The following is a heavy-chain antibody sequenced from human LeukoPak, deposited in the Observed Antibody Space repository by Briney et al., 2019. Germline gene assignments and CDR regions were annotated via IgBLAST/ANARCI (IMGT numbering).Heavy chain of an antibody. CDR3: TRDRGAYNLYDY. V-gene: IGHV3-49*03. D-gene: IGHD1-1*01. J-gene: IGHJ4*02. CDR2: IRSKAYGETA. CDR1: GFTFGDYA. Sequence: GGSLRLSCTASGFTFGDYAMSWIRQAPGKGLEWVGFIRSKAYGETADYAASVKGRFTISRDDSKVIAYLQMNSLKTEDTAVYHYTRDRGAYNLYDYWGQGTLVTVSS.